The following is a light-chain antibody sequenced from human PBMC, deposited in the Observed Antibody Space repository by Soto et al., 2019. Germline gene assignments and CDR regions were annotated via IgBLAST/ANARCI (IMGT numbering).Light chain of an antibody. J-gene: IGLJ2*01. Sequence: QSVLTQPPSVPAAPGEKVTISCSGSTSNIGSHYVSWYQQFPRTAPKLLIYDDDRRPSGMPDRFSGSKSGTSATLDITGLQTGDEADYYCATWDSSLNVVLFGGGTKVTVL. CDR1: TSNIGSHY. CDR2: DDD. CDR3: ATWDSSLNVVL. V-gene: IGLV1-51*01.